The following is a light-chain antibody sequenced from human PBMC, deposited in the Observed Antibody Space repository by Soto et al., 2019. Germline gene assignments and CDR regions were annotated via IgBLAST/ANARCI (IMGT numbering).Light chain of an antibody. V-gene: IGKV3-20*01. CDR1: QSGSSSY. J-gene: IGKJ1*01. CDR3: QQYSSSPPWT. Sequence: EIVVTQSPGTLSLSPGERATLSCRASQSGSSSYCACYQQKPGQAPSLLIYGASSRATGIPDRFSGSGSGTAFTLTLSSLEPEDFAVYSCQQYSSSPPWTFGQGNQVQIK. CDR2: GAS.